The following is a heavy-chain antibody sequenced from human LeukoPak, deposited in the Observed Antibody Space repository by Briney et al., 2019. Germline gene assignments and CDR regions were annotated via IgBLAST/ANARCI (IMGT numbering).Heavy chain of an antibody. Sequence: ASVKVSCKASGYTFTSYAMNWVRQAPGQGLEWMGWINTNTGNPTYAQGFTGRFVFSLDTSVSTAYLQISSLKAEDTAVYYCARQSVEQRWLQLPSGGPDYWGQGTLVTVSS. V-gene: IGHV7-4-1*02. CDR2: INTNTGNP. D-gene: IGHD5-24*01. J-gene: IGHJ4*02. CDR3: ARQSVEQRWLQLPSGGPDY. CDR1: GYTFTSYA.